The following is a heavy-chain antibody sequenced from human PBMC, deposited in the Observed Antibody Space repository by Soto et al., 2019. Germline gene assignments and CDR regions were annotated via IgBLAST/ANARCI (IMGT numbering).Heavy chain of an antibody. D-gene: IGHD2-21*02. CDR2: INPSGGHT. V-gene: IGHV1-46*03. Sequence: ASVKVSCKASGNTFSNYYIHWVRQPPGQGLEWMGTINPSGGHTTYAQKFLGRVTMTRDTSTSTLYMEVTSLRSEDTAVYYCARGGHVVVVTAAFDYWGQGTLVTVSS. CDR3: ARGGHVVVVTAAFDY. J-gene: IGHJ4*02. CDR1: GNTFSNYY.